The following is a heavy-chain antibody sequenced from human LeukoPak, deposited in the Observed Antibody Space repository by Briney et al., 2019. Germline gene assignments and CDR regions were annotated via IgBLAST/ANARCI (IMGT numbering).Heavy chain of an antibody. CDR3: AREGPRGNSQFDY. V-gene: IGHV3-33*01. CDR2: IWYDGGNK. CDR1: GFTFSSYG. Sequence: GGSLRLSCAASGFTFSSYGMHWVRQAPGKGLEWVALIWYDGGNKYYTDSVKSRLTISRDNSKNTLYLQMNSLRAEDTAVYYCAREGPRGNSQFDYWGQGTLVTVSS. J-gene: IGHJ4*02. D-gene: IGHD2/OR15-2a*01.